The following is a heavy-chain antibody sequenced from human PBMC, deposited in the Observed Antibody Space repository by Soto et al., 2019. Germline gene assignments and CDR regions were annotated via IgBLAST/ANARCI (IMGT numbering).Heavy chain of an antibody. CDR2: ISSSSSYI. CDR1: GFTFSSYS. D-gene: IGHD3-22*01. V-gene: IGHV3-21*01. CDR3: AFTYYYDSSGYALDY. Sequence: PGGSLRLSCAASGFTFSSYSMNGVRQAPGKGLEWVSSISSSSSYIYYADSVKGRFTISRDNAKNSLYLQMNSLRAEDTAVYYCAFTYYYDSSGYALDYWGQGTLVAVSS. J-gene: IGHJ4*02.